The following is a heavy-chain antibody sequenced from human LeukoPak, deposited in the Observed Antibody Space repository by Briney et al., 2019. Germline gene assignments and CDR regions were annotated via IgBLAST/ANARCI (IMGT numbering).Heavy chain of an antibody. Sequence: GGSLRLSCAASGFTFSNYAMSWVRQAPGKGLEWVSSISGSGDTTYYADSVKGRFTISRDNSKNTVYLQMKSLTPEDTAVYYCARGGLDCSSTSCWDYWGQGTLVTVSS. CDR3: ARGGLDCSSTSCWDY. J-gene: IGHJ4*02. V-gene: IGHV3-23*01. CDR1: GFTFSNYA. CDR2: ISGSGDTT. D-gene: IGHD2-2*01.